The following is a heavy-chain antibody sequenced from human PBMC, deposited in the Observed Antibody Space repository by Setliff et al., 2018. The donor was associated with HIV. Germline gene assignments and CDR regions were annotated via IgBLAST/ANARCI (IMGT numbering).Heavy chain of an antibody. CDR2: IGPGGDI. V-gene: IGHV3-21*01. J-gene: IGHJ6*02. CDR1: GFTFSSYA. D-gene: IGHD3-3*01. Sequence: GGSLRLSCTTAGFTFSSYAMNWVRQAPGKGLEWVSTIGPGGDIFYADSVQGRFTISRDNAKNSLYLQMDGLRAEDTAVYFCARDNLYPNTWNGSPVYGLDVWGQGTTVTVSS. CDR3: ARDNLYPNTWNGSPVYGLDV.